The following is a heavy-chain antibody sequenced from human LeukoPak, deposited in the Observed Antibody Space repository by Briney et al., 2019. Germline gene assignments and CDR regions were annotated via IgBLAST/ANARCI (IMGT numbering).Heavy chain of an antibody. CDR1: GGSISSGSYY. D-gene: IGHD3-3*01. Sequence: PSETLFLTCTVSGGSISSGSYYWSWIRQPAGKGLEWIGRIYTSGSTNYNPSLKSRVTISVDTSKNQFSLKLSSVTAADTAVYYCARELLVDWFDPWGQGTLVTVSS. CDR2: IYTSGST. J-gene: IGHJ5*02. CDR3: ARELLVDWFDP. V-gene: IGHV4-61*02.